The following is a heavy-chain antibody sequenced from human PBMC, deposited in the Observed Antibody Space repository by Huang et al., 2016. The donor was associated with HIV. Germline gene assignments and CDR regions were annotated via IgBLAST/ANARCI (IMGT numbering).Heavy chain of an antibody. J-gene: IGHJ2*01. CDR3: AREARGPGYCSGGNCDWYFDL. CDR2: LIPVFGTT. D-gene: IGHD2-15*01. Sequence: QVQLVQSGAEVKKPGSSVKVSCKASGGTFTSYAINWVRQAPGQGLQWIGGLIPVFGTTYYAQKFRDRLTITADKSTGTAYMDLSSLRSEDTAVYFCAREARGPGYCSGGNCDWYFDLWGRGTLVTVSS. CDR1: GGTFTSYA. V-gene: IGHV1-69*06.